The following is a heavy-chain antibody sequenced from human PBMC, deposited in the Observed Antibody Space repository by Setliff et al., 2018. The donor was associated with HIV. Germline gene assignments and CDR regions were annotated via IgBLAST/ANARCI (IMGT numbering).Heavy chain of an antibody. D-gene: IGHD3-3*01. CDR1: GYTFTTYS. CDR3: ARAYNIWSDYNYYYSYFMDV. Sequence: ASVKVSCKVSGYTFTTYSIHWVRQAPGQRPEWMGWLRTGNGDTSYSESLQGRVTFTSDTSANTAYMELRSLGSDDTAVYYCARAYNIWSDYNYYYSYFMDVWGKGTAVTVSS. V-gene: IGHV1-3*04. J-gene: IGHJ6*03. CDR2: LRTGNGDT.